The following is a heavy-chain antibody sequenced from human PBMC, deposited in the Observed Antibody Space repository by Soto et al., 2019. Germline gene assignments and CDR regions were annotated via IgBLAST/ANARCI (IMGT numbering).Heavy chain of an antibody. V-gene: IGHV2-5*02. CDR2: IYWDDDK. CDR3: AHRPRASYSERFDA. D-gene: IGHD1-26*01. CDR1: GFSLSTSVVN. J-gene: IGHJ5*02. Sequence: QITLKESGPTLVKPTQTLTLTCTLSGFSLSTSVVNVGWIRQPPGKALEWLALIYWDDDKLYSPSLKSRLTITKGTSKNQVVLSMTNIDPVDTATYCCAHRPRASYSERFDAWAQGTLVTVSS.